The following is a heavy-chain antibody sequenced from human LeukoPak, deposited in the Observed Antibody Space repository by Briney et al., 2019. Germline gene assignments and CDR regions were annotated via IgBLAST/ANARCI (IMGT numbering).Heavy chain of an antibody. J-gene: IGHJ4*02. Sequence: ASVKVSCKASGYTFTSYGISWVRQAPGQGLEWMEWISAYNGNTNYAQKLQGRVTMTTDTSTSTAYMELRSLRSDDTAVYYCARDTSIMVYGTWDYWGQGTLVTVSS. CDR2: ISAYNGNT. V-gene: IGHV1-18*01. D-gene: IGHD2-8*01. CDR3: ARDTSIMVYGTWDY. CDR1: GYTFTSYG.